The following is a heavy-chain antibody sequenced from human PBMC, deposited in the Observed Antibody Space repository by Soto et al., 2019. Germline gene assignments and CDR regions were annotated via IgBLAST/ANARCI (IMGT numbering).Heavy chain of an antibody. CDR2: IIPIFGTA. D-gene: IGHD6-13*01. Sequence: QVQLVQSGAEVKKPGSSVKVSCKASGGTFSSYAISWVRQAPGQGLEWMGGIIPIFGTANYAQKFQGRVTITADESTSTAYMELSSLRSEDMAVYYCARAQQRLYYYYYYGMDVWGQGTTVTVSS. CDR3: ARAQQRLYYYYYYGMDV. V-gene: IGHV1-69*12. CDR1: GGTFSSYA. J-gene: IGHJ6*02.